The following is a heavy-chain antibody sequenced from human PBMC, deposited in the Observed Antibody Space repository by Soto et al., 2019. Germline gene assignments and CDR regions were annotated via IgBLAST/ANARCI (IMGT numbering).Heavy chain of an antibody. CDR2: ISSSSYTT. V-gene: IGHV3-23*01. CDR3: AKGPTIFGEAISYSYYYGMDV. D-gene: IGHD3-3*01. CDR1: GFSFRTSP. Sequence: EVQLLESGGGLVQPGGSLRLSCAASGFSFRTSPMSWVRQAPGKGLEWVSAISSSSYTTYYADSVRGRFTISRDNSRNTQFLQMSSLIVEDTAIYYCAKGPTIFGEAISYSYYYGMDVWGQGTTVTVSS. J-gene: IGHJ6*02.